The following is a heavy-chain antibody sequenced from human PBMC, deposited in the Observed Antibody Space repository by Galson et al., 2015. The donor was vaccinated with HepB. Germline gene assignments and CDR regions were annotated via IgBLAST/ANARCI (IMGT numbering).Heavy chain of an antibody. CDR3: ARDWGIAVSGTWWFDP. Sequence: SLRLSCAASGFTFGDYVMNWVRQTPGKGMEWVASISYNSDNINYADSVKGRFTISRDNAKNSLYLQMNSLRAEDTAVYYCARDWGIAVSGTWWFDPWGQGTLVTVSS. D-gene: IGHD6-19*01. CDR1: GFTFGDYV. V-gene: IGHV3-21*06. J-gene: IGHJ5*02. CDR2: ISYNSDNI.